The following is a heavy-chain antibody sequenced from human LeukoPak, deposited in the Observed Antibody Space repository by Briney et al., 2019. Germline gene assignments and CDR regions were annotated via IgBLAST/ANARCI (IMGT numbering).Heavy chain of an antibody. CDR3: AKDKEQQLVYYYMDV. D-gene: IGHD6-13*01. Sequence: GGSLRLSCAASGFTFSSYGMHWVRQAPGKGLEWVAFIRYDGSNKYYADSVKGRFTISRDNSKNTLYLQMNSLGAEDTAVYYCAKDKEQQLVYYYMDVWGKGTTVTVSS. CDR2: IRYDGSNK. J-gene: IGHJ6*03. V-gene: IGHV3-30*02. CDR1: GFTFSSYG.